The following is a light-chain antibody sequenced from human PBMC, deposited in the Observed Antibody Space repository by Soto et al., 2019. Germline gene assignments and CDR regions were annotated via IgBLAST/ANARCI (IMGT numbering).Light chain of an antibody. CDR1: SGDFGGHDL. CDR2: DVS. J-gene: IGLJ1*01. V-gene: IGLV2-14*03. CDR3: CSYRSVPYV. Sequence: QSALTQPASVSGSPGQSITISCSGGSGDFGGHDLVSWYQQHPGKAPKLMLYDVSNRPSGVSNRFSGSKSGNTASLTISGLQAEDEADYYCCSYRSVPYVFGAGTKVTVL.